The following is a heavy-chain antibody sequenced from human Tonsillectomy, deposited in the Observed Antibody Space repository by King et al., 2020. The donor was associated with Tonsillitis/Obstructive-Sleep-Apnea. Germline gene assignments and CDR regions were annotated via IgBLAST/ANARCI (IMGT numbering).Heavy chain of an antibody. CDR2: IYYSGST. J-gene: IGHJ3*02. CDR3: ARESGYENGAFDI. D-gene: IGHD5-12*01. Sequence: QLQESGPGLVKPSETLSLTCTVSGGSISSYYWSCIRQPPGKGLEWIGYIYYSGSTNYNPSLKSRVTISVDTSKNQFSLKLSSVTAADTAVYYCARESGYENGAFDIWGQGTMVTVSS. CDR1: GGSISSYY. V-gene: IGHV4-59*01.